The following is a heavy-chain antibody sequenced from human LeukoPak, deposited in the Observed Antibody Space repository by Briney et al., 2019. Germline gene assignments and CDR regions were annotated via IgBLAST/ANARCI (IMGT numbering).Heavy chain of an antibody. CDR2: INPSGGST. CDR1: VFTFTSYY. CDR3: ACVVRGAFDI. Sequence: ASVKVSCKASVFTFTSYYMHWVRPAPGQGLEWMGIINPSGGSTSYPQKFQGRVTMTRDTSTSTVYMELSSLRSEDTAVYYCACVVRGAFDIWGQGTLVTVSS. D-gene: IGHD2-21*01. J-gene: IGHJ3*02. V-gene: IGHV1-46*03.